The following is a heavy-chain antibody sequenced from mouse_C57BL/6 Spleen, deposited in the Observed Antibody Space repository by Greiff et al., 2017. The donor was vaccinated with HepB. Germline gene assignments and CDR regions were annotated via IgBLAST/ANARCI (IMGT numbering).Heavy chain of an antibody. Sequence: VQLQQSGAELVRPGASVKVSCKASGYAFTNYLIEWVKQRPGQGLEWIGVINPGSGGTNYNEKFKGKATLTADKSSSTAYMQLSSLTSEDSAVYFCDLSSPYAMDYWGQGTSVTVSS. CDR3: DLSSPYAMDY. D-gene: IGHD1-1*01. J-gene: IGHJ4*01. CDR2: INPGSGGT. CDR1: GYAFTNYL. V-gene: IGHV1-54*01.